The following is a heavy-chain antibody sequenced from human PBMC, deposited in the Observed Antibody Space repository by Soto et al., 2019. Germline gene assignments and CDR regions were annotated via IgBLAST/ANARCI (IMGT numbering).Heavy chain of an antibody. D-gene: IGHD6-19*01. V-gene: IGHV3-48*01. J-gene: IGHJ3*01. Sequence: GGSLRLSCAASGFTFSSYSMNWVRQAPGKGLEWVSYISSGSSTIYYADSVKGRFTISRDNAQNSLHLQMNSLRAEDTAVYYCAKTYSSGRGAFDVWGQGTMVTVSS. CDR3: AKTYSSGRGAFDV. CDR1: GFTFSSYS. CDR2: ISSGSSTI.